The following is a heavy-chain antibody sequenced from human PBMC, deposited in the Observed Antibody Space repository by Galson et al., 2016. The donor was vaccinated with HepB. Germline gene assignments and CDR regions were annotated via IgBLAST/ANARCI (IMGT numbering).Heavy chain of an antibody. CDR1: GFSFSSHW. J-gene: IGHJ6*02. CDR2: INSDGSFS. D-gene: IGHD2/OR15-2a*01. V-gene: IGHV3-74*01. Sequence: SLRLSCAASGFSFSSHWMHWVRQAPGKGLMWVARINSDGSFSRFADSVKDRFSISRDNAKNTLHLQMNSLRAEDTALYYCARASGVAGSEYYYPLDVWGLGTTVTVS. CDR3: ARASGVAGSEYYYPLDV.